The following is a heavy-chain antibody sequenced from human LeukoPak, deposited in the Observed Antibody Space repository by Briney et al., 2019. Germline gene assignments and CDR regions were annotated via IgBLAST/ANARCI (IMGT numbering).Heavy chain of an antibody. D-gene: IGHD6-13*01. CDR3: VRVWGSSSLNWFDP. CDR2: IYYSGST. Sequence: SETLSLTCTVSGGSISSYYWSWIRQPPGKGLEWIGCIYYSGSTNYNPSLKSRVNISLDTSKNQVSLKLSSVTAADTAVYYCVRVWGSSSLNWFDPWGQGTLVIVSS. V-gene: IGHV4-59*12. CDR1: GGSISSYY. J-gene: IGHJ5*02.